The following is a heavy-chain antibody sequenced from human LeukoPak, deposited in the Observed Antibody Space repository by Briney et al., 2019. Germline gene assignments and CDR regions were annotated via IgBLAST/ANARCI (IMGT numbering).Heavy chain of an antibody. V-gene: IGHV3-48*03. CDR2: ISHTSITI. CDR3: AKTSMCDY. CDR1: GFTFSIYE. J-gene: IGHJ4*02. Sequence: GGSLRLSCAASGFTFSIYEMNWVRQAPGKGLEWVSYISHTSITIHYADSVKGRFTISRDNAKNSLYLQMNSLRAEDTAIYYCAKTSMCDYWGQGTLVSVSS.